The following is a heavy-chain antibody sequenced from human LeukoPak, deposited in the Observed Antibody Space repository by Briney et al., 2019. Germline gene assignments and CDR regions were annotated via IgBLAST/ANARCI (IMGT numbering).Heavy chain of an antibody. Sequence: ASVKVSCKASRGTFSSYTISWVRQAPGQGLEWMGWINPNSGGTNYAQKFQGRVTMTRDTSISTAYMELSRLRSDDTAVYYCARDDYGDYWGQGTLVTVSS. V-gene: IGHV1-2*02. J-gene: IGHJ4*02. CDR3: ARDDYGDY. CDR1: RGTFSSYT. CDR2: INPNSGGT.